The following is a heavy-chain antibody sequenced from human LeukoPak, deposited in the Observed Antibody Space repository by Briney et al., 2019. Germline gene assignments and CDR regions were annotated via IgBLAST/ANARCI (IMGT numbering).Heavy chain of an antibody. J-gene: IGHJ6*02. CDR3: ARHDSSGYYYYYYGMDV. Sequence: PSETLSLTCTVSGGSISSSSYYWGWIRQPPRKGLEWIGSIYYSGSTYYNPSLKSRVTISVDTSKNQFSLKLSSVTAADTAVYYCARHDSSGYYYYYYGMDVWGQGTTVTVSS. V-gene: IGHV4-39*01. D-gene: IGHD3-22*01. CDR1: GGSISSSSYY. CDR2: IYYSGST.